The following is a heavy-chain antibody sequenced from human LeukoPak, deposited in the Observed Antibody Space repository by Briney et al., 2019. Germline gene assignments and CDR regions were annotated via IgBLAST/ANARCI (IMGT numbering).Heavy chain of an antibody. J-gene: IGHJ4*02. V-gene: IGHV4-4*07. CDR2: IYSSGST. CDR3: ARRNSGSYLRDHFDY. D-gene: IGHD1-26*01. CDR1: GGSISSYY. Sequence: SETLSLTCTVSGGSISSYYWSWIRQPDGKGLEWIGRIYSSGSTNYNPSLKSRVTMSVDTSKNQFSLKLSSVTAADTAVYYCARRNSGSYLRDHFDYWGQGILVTVSS.